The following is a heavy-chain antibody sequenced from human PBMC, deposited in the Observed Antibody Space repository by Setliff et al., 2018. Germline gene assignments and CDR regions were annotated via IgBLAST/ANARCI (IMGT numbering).Heavy chain of an antibody. CDR3: ATPAGFLEWLWPYHY. D-gene: IGHD3-3*01. J-gene: IGHJ4*02. Sequence: GASVKVSCKVSGYTLTELSMHWVRQAPGKGLEWMGGFDPEDGETIYAQKFQGRVTMTEDTSTDTAYMELSSLRSEDTAVYYCATPAGFLEWLWPYHYWGQGTLVTVSS. CDR1: GYTLTELS. CDR2: FDPEDGET. V-gene: IGHV1-24*01.